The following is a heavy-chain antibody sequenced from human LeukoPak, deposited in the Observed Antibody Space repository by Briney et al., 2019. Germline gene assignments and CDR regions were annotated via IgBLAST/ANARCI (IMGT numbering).Heavy chain of an antibody. Sequence: SETLSLTCTVSGGSVSSGTYYWSWIRQLPGKGLEWIGYIYYSGSTNYNPSLKSRVTISVDTSKNQCSLKLSSVTTADTAVYYCTRSTNLEAFDIWGQGTMVTVSS. J-gene: IGHJ3*02. CDR3: TRSTNLEAFDI. V-gene: IGHV4-61*01. D-gene: IGHD2-8*01. CDR2: IYYSGST. CDR1: GGSVSSGTYY.